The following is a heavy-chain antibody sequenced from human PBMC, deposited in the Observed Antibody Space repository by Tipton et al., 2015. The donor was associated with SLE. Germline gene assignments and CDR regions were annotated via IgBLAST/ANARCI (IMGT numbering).Heavy chain of an antibody. CDR3: ARAPYSSSWYPGGYYFDY. J-gene: IGHJ4*02. Sequence: TLSLTCAVYGGSFSSHYWSWIRQPPGKGLEWIGYIYYSGSTNYNPSLKSRVTISVDTSKNQFSLKLSSVTAADTAVYYCARAPYSSSWYPGGYYFDYWGQGTLVTVSS. V-gene: IGHV4-59*11. CDR2: IYYSGST. D-gene: IGHD6-13*01. CDR1: GGSFSSHY.